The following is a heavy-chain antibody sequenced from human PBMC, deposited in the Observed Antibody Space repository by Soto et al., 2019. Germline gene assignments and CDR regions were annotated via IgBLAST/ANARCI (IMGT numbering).Heavy chain of an antibody. CDR2: IWVDGSER. CDR3: ARDASGTTSFLVS. D-gene: IGHD1-1*01. V-gene: IGHV3-33*01. CDR1: GFMFGTSG. Sequence: QAQLVESGGGVVQPGRSLRLSCEASGFMFGTSGMHWVRQAPGKGLEWVSGIWVDGSERHYADSVKGRFTISRDNAKNTVFLQMNSLRVEDTAVYFCARDASGTTSFLVSWGQGTLVTVSS. J-gene: IGHJ5*01.